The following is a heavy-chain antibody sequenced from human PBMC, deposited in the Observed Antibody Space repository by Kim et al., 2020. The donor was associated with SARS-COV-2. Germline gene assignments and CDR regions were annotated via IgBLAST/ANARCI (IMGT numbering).Heavy chain of an antibody. J-gene: IGHJ6*02. CDR3: ARGRYYYDSSGYLPRSYYYGMDV. V-gene: IGHV4-34*01. D-gene: IGHD3-22*01. CDR1: GGSFSGYY. Sequence: SETLSLTCAVYGGSFSGYYWSWIRQPPGKGLEWIGEINHSGSTNYNPSLKSRVTISVDTSKNQFSLKLSSVTAADTAVYYCARGRYYYDSSGYLPRSYYYGMDVWGQGTTVTVSS. CDR2: INHSGST.